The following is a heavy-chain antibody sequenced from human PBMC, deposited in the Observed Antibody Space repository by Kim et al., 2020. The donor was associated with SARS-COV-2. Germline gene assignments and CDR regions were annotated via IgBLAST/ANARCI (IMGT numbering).Heavy chain of an antibody. V-gene: IGHV5-51*01. J-gene: IGHJ6*02. D-gene: IGHD6-6*01. CDR3: ARLWRGSKYSSSGGMDV. Sequence: GESLKISCEGSGYSFTSYWIGWVRQMPGKGLEWMGIIYPGDSEIRYSPSFQGQVTISADKSISTAYLQWSSLKASDTAMYYCARLWRGSKYSSSGGMDVWGQGTTVSVSS. CDR1: GYSFTSYW. CDR2: IYPGDSEI.